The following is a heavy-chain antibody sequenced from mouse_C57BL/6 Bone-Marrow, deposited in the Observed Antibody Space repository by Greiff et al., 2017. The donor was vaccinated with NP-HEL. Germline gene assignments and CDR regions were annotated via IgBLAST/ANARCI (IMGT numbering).Heavy chain of an antibody. CDR3: ARGPDGSWYFDV. J-gene: IGHJ1*03. CDR2: IYPGDGDT. V-gene: IGHV1-80*01. D-gene: IGHD1-1*01. Sequence: VQLQQSGAELVKPGASVKISCKASGYAFSSYWMNWVKQRPGKGLEWIGQIYPGDGDTNYNGKLKGKATLTADKSSSTAYMQLSSLTSEDSAVYFCARGPDGSWYFDVWGTGTTVTVSS. CDR1: GYAFSSYW.